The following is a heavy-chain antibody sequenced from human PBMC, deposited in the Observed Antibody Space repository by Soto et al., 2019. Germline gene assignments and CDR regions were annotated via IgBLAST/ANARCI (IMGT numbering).Heavy chain of an antibody. CDR2: INNGGVT. V-gene: IGHV3-23*01. CDR1: GFPFTNYG. CDR3: ARDGPEGKVGDY. J-gene: IGHJ4*02. Sequence: GGSLRLSCAASGFPFTNYGMTWVRQAPGKGLEWVSTINNGGVTYYADSVKGRFSISRDNSDNTLFLQMSSLTAEDTAVYYCARDGPEGKVGDYWGQGTLVTV.